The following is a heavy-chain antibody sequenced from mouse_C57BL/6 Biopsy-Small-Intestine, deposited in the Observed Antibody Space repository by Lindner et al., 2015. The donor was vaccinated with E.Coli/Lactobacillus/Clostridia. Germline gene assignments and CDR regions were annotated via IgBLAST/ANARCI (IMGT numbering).Heavy chain of an antibody. CDR2: INTGSGNT. CDR3: ARFPVAGTDRSFDY. J-gene: IGHJ4*01. V-gene: IGHV1-84*02. D-gene: IGHD2-14*01. Sequence: SVKVSCKASGYTFTSYAMHWVRQAPGQRLEWMGWINTGSGNTKYSQKFQGRVTITRDTSASTAYMELSSLTSEDTAVYYCARFPVAGTDRSFDYWGQGTLVTVSS. CDR1: GYTFTSYA.